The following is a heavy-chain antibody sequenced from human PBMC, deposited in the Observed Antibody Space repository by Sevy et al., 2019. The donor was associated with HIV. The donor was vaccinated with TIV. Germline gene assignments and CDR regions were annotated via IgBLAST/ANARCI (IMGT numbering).Heavy chain of an antibody. V-gene: IGHV3-23*01. D-gene: IGHD4-17*01. CDR3: AKVVSFSAYGEPAFDY. CDR2: ISGSSRST. Sequence: GGSLRLSCAASGFTFSGSAMTWVRQAPGKGLEWVSAISGSSRSTYYAGSVKGRFTVSRDNSKNTLYLQMNSLRAEDTAIYYSAKVVSFSAYGEPAFDYWGQGTLVTVSS. CDR1: GFTFSGSA. J-gene: IGHJ4*02.